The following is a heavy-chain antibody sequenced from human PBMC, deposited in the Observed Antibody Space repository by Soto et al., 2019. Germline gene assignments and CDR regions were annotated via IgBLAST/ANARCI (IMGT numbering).Heavy chain of an antibody. CDR2: IKSKTDGGTT. Sequence: GGSLRLSCAASGFTFSNAWMSWVRQAPGKGLEWVGRIKSKTDGGTTDYAAPVKGRFTISRDDSKNTLYLQMNSLKTEDTAVYYCTTDPASGGYYYYLDYWGQGTLVTVSS. CDR3: TTDPASGGYYYYLDY. V-gene: IGHV3-15*01. J-gene: IGHJ4*02. CDR1: GFTFSNAW. D-gene: IGHD3-22*01.